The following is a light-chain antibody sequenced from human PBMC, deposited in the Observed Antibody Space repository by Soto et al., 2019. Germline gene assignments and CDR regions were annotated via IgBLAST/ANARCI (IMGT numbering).Light chain of an antibody. V-gene: IGKV1-5*01. CDR1: QSISSW. Sequence: DIQVTQSPSTLSASVGDRVTITCRASQSISSWLAWYQQKPGKAPKLLIYDASSLESGVPSRFSGSGSGTEFTLTISSLKPDDFATYYCQEYQSYSRRFGQGTKVEIK. CDR2: DAS. J-gene: IGKJ1*01. CDR3: QEYQSYSRR.